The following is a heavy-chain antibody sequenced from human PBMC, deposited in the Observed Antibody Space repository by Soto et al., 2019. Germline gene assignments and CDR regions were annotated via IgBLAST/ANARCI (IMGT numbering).Heavy chain of an antibody. CDR3: ARVSGSYYYGMDV. Sequence: SETLSLTCAVSGGSISSSNWWGWVRPPPGKGLEWIGEIYHSGSTNYNPSLKSRVTISVDKSKNQFSLKLSSVTAADTAVYYCARVSGSYYYGMDVWGQGTTVTVSS. J-gene: IGHJ6*02. CDR1: GGSISSSNW. D-gene: IGHD1-26*01. V-gene: IGHV4-4*02. CDR2: IYHSGST.